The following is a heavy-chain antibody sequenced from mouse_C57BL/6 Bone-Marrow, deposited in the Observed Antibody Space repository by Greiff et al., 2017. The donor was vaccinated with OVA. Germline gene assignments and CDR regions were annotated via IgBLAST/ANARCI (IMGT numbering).Heavy chain of an antibody. Sequence: VQLQQPGAELVMPGASVKLSCKASGYTFTSYWMHWVKQRPGQGLEWIGEIDPSDSYTNYNQKFKGKSTLTVDKSSSTAYMQLSSLTSEDSAVYYCAIYYYGSSPLYAMDYWGQGTSVTVSS. D-gene: IGHD1-1*01. CDR1: GYTFTSYW. J-gene: IGHJ4*01. CDR2: IDPSDSYT. CDR3: AIYYYGSSPLYAMDY. V-gene: IGHV1-69*01.